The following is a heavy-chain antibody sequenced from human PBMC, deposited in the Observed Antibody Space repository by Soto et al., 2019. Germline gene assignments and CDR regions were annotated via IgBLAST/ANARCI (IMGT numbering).Heavy chain of an antibody. CDR2: IYYSGST. CDR3: AGGGGYNWNNWFDP. J-gene: IGHJ5*02. D-gene: IGHD1-1*01. Sequence: SETLSLTCTVSGGSISSYYWSWVRQPPGKGLEWIGYIYYSGSTNYNPSLKSRVTISVDTSKNQFSLKLSSVTAADTAVYYCAGGGGYNWNNWFDPWGQGTLVTVSS. V-gene: IGHV4-59*01. CDR1: GGSISSYY.